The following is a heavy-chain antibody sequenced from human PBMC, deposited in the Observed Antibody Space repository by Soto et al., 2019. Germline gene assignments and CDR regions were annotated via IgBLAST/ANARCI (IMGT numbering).Heavy chain of an antibody. V-gene: IGHV3-23*01. J-gene: IGHJ3*02. D-gene: IGHD4-17*01. Sequence: EAQLLESGEGLVQPGGSLRLSCVASGFTFSTYAMSWVRQAPGKGLEWVSALTPSGGETYYADSVKGRFTISRDNSMNALYLQMNSLRIEDTAVYYCAHPRGYGVFDAYDIWGQGTMVTVSS. CDR2: LTPSGGET. CDR1: GFTFSTYA. CDR3: AHPRGYGVFDAYDI.